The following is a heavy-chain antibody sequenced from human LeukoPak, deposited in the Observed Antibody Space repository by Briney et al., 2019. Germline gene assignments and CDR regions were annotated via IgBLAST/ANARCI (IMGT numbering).Heavy chain of an antibody. V-gene: IGHV3-7*01. CDR3: AREMLRAVTFDY. CDR1: GFTFSYW. Sequence: GGSLRLSCVASGFTFSYWTTWVRQAPGKGLEWVANIKTDGSLTYYVDSVKGRFTISRDNAKNSLYLQMNSLRAEDTAVYYCAREMLRAVTFDYWGQGTLVTVSS. D-gene: IGHD3-10*01. CDR2: IKTDGSLT. J-gene: IGHJ4*02.